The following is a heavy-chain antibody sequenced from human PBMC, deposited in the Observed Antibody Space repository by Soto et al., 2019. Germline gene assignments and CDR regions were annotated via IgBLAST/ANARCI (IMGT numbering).Heavy chain of an antibody. CDR2: INHSGST. D-gene: IGHD2-15*01. Sequence: PSETLSLTCAVYGGSFSGYYWSWIRQPPGKGLEWIGEINHSGSTNYNPSLKSRVTISVDTSKNQFSLKLSSVTAADTAVYYCARLLGYCSGGSCYSWGGYYYYYGMDVWGQGTMVTVSS. V-gene: IGHV4-34*01. CDR3: ARLLGYCSGGSCYSWGGYYYYYGMDV. J-gene: IGHJ6*02. CDR1: GGSFSGYY.